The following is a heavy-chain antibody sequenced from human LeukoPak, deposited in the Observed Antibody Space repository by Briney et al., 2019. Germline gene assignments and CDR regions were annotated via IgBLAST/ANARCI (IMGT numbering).Heavy chain of an antibody. CDR3: ARVGVVVPAARWFDP. CDR2: IYYSGST. D-gene: IGHD2-2*01. J-gene: IGHJ5*02. V-gene: IGHV4-30-4*08. Sequence: SETLSLTCTVYGGSISSGDYYWSWIRQPPGKGLEWIGYIYYSGSTYYNPSLKSRVTVSVDTSKNQFSLKLSSVTAADTAVYYCARVGVVVPAARWFDPWGQGTLVTVSS. CDR1: GGSISSGDYY.